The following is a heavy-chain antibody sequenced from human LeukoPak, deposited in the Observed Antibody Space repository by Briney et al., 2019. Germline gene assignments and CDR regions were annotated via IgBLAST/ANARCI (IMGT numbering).Heavy chain of an antibody. V-gene: IGHV3-23*01. CDR2: ISGSGGSI. Sequence: GGSLRLSCAASGFAFDSYAMTWVRQAPGKGLEWVSAISGSGGSIYHADSVKGRFTISRDNSKNTLYLQMNSLRAEDTAVYYCAKGSGITIFGAVPPDHWGQGSLVTVSS. CDR3: AKGSGITIFGAVPPDH. D-gene: IGHD3-3*01. CDR1: GFAFDSYA. J-gene: IGHJ5*02.